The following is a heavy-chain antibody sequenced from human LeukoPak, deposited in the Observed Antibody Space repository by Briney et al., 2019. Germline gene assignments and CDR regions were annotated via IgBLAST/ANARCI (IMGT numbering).Heavy chain of an antibody. CDR2: IIPIFGTA. J-gene: IGHJ5*02. D-gene: IGHD3-9*01. CDR3: VRGFAGYDSLTGYTFDP. V-gene: IGHV1-69*13. Sequence: SVKVSCKASGGTFSSYAISWVRQAPGQGVEWMGGIIPIFGTANYAQKFQGRVTITADESTSTAYMELSSLRSEDTAVYYCVRGFAGYDSLTGYTFDPWGQGTLVTVSS. CDR1: GGTFSSYA.